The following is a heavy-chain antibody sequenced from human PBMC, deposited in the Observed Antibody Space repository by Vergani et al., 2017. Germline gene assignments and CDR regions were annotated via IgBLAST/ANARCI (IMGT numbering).Heavy chain of an antibody. V-gene: IGHV4-61*10. CDR2: IYYSGST. Sequence: QVQLQESGPGLVKPSETLSLTCTVSGGSVSSGSYYWSWIRQPAGKGLEWIGYIYYSGSTNYNPSLKSRVTISVDTSKNQFSLKLSSVTAADTAVYYCARGRKLWFGDLGGYYMDVWGKGTTVTVSS. D-gene: IGHD3-10*01. CDR3: ARGRKLWFGDLGGYYMDV. CDR1: GGSVSSGSYY. J-gene: IGHJ6*03.